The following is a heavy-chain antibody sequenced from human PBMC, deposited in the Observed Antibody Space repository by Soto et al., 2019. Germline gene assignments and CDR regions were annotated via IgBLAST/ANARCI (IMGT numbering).Heavy chain of an antibody. D-gene: IGHD3-3*01. CDR3: VRDAGYDFWSGNTSSYFDY. CDR2: ISAYNGNT. CDR1: GYTFTSYG. Sequence: QVQLVQSGAEVKKPGASVKVSCKASGYTFTSYGISWVRQAPGQGLEWMGWISAYNGNTNYAQKLQGRVTMTTDTSTSTAYMELRSLRSDDTAVYYCVRDAGYDFWSGNTSSYFDYWGQGTLVTVSS. V-gene: IGHV1-18*01. J-gene: IGHJ4*02.